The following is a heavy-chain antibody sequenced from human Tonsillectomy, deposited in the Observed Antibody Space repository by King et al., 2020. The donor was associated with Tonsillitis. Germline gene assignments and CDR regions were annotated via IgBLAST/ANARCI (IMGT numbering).Heavy chain of an antibody. CDR3: ARDSAWGSGSPLWYFDL. CDR1: GFTVSSNY. CDR2: IYSGGST. V-gene: IGHV3-53*04. J-gene: IGHJ2*01. D-gene: IGHD3-10*01. Sequence: VQLVESGGGLVHPGGSLRLSCAASGFTVSSNYMSWVRQAPGKGLEWVSVIYSGGSTYYADSVKGRFTISRHNSKNTLYLQMNSLRAEDTAVYYCARDSAWGSGSPLWYFDLWGRGTLVTVSS.